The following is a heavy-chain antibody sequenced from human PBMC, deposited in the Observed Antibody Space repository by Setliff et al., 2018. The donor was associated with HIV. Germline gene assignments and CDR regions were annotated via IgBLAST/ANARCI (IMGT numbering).Heavy chain of an antibody. J-gene: IGHJ5*02. Sequence: SVEVSCKASRSTFNSHTFTWVRQAPGQGLEWMGRIIPILGIPNCAQNFQGRLTISADKSTRTAYLELSSLRSDDSAVYFCAKEQEIGSYLDPWGQGTLVTVSS. CDR2: IIPILGIP. CDR3: AKEQEIGSYLDP. CDR1: RSTFNSHT. D-gene: IGHD2-2*02. V-gene: IGHV1-69*04.